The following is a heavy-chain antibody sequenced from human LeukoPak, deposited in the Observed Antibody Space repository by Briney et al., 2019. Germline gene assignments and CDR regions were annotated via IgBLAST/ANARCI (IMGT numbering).Heavy chain of an antibody. Sequence: ASVKVSCKTSGYTFTGFFIHWVRLAPGQGLEWMGWINPKTGGTNYGQKFHGRVTMTRDTSVSTVYMELRRLRYDDTAVYYCARGREILVVPFFYYIDVWGRGTTVTVSS. CDR1: GYTFTGFF. D-gene: IGHD2-2*01. V-gene: IGHV1-2*02. CDR2: INPKTGGT. J-gene: IGHJ6*03. CDR3: ARGREILVVPFFYYIDV.